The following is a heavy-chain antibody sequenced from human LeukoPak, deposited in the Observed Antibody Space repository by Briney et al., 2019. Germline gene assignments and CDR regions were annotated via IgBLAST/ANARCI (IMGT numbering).Heavy chain of an antibody. D-gene: IGHD6-13*01. CDR1: GFTFSSYW. V-gene: IGHV3-7*01. J-gene: IGHJ4*02. CDR2: IKEDGSGE. Sequence: GGSLRLSCAVSGFTFSSYWMSWVRQAAGKGLEWVANIKEDGSGEYYVDSVKARFTISTDNPNNPLYLQMTSLSAEDTAVYYCATFGSGWSLVYWGQGTLVTVSS. CDR3: ATFGSGWSLVY.